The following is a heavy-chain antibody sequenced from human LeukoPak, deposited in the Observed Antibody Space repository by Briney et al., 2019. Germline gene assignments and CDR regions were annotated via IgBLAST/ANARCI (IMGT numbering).Heavy chain of an antibody. D-gene: IGHD5-24*01. CDR3: ARDYSEMATTSWDFDY. V-gene: IGHV3-11*01. J-gene: IGHJ4*02. CDR1: GFTFSDYY. CDR2: ISSSGSTI. Sequence: PGGSLRLSCAASGFTFSDYYMSWIRQAPGKGLEWVSYISSSGSTIYYVDSVKGRFTISRDNAKNSLYLQMNSLRAEDTAVYYCARDYSEMATTSWDFDYWGQGTLVTVSS.